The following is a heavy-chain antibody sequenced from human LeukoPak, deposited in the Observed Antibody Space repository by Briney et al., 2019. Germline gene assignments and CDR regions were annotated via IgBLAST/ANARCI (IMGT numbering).Heavy chain of an antibody. CDR3: ARGGSGYSYGFDY. V-gene: IGHV3-74*01. J-gene: IGHJ4*02. D-gene: IGHD5-18*01. CDR1: GFTFSSYW. Sequence: GGSLRLSCAASGFTFSSYWMHWVRQAPGKGLVWVSRINSDGSSTSYADSVKGRFTISRDNAKNTLYLQMNSLRAEDTAVYYCARGGSGYSYGFDYWGQGTLVTVSS. CDR2: INSDGSST.